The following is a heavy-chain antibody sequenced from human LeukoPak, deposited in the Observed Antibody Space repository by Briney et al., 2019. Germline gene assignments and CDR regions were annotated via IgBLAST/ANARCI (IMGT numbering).Heavy chain of an antibody. CDR3: ARETTSYYWFDP. CDR1: GGSISSGGYS. D-gene: IGHD1-14*01. J-gene: IGHJ5*02. Sequence: PSETLSLTCAVSGGSISSGGYSWSWIRQPPGKGLEWIGYIYYSGRTYYNPSLKSRITISVDTSKNQFSLKLSSVTAADTAVYYCARETTSYYWFDPWGQGTLVTVSP. V-gene: IGHV4-30-4*07. CDR2: IYYSGRT.